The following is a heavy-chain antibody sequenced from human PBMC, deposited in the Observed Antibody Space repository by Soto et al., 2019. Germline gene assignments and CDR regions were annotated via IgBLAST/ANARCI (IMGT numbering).Heavy chain of an antibody. J-gene: IGHJ6*02. Sequence: PGGSLRLSCAASGFTFSSYAMSWVRQAPGKGLEWVSAISGSGGSTYYADSVKGRFTISRDNSKNTLYLQMNSLRAEDTAVYYCAKEVSHGRLSYYGMDVWGQGTTVTVSS. CDR2: ISGSGGST. CDR3: AKEVSHGRLSYYGMDV. CDR1: GFTFSSYA. V-gene: IGHV3-23*01.